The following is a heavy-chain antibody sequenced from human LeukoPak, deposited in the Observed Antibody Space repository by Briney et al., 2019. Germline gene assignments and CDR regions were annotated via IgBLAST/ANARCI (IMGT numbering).Heavy chain of an antibody. J-gene: IGHJ4*02. CDR3: ARDSGDYDLLTGDTANKPDY. V-gene: IGHV3-11*01. CDR1: GFTFTDSY. D-gene: IGHD3-9*01. CDR2: ISSSGSTI. Sequence: GGSLRLSCTASGFTFTDSYMSWIRQAPGKGLEWVSYISSSGSTIYYADSVKGRFTISRDNAKNSLYLQMNSLRAEDTAVYYCARDSGDYDLLTGDTANKPDYWGQGTLVTVSS.